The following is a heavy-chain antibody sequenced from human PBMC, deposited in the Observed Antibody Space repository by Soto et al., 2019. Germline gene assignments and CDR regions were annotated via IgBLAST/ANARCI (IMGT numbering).Heavy chain of an antibody. CDR1: GGSISSYY. J-gene: IGHJ6*02. CDR2: IYYSGST. D-gene: IGHD2-8*01. V-gene: IGHV4-59*01. CDR3: ARDNGTPYYGMDV. Sequence: QVQLQESGPGLVKPSETLSLTCTVSGGSISSYYWSWIRQPPGKGLEWIGYIYYSGSTNYNPSLKSRVTISVDTSKNQFSLKLSSVTAADTAVYYCARDNGTPYYGMDVWGQGTTVTVSS.